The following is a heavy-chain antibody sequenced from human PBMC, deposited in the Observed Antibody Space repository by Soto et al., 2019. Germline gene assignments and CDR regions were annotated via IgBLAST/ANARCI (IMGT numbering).Heavy chain of an antibody. CDR2: ISAHNGNT. J-gene: IGHJ4*02. CDR3: ARGRYGDY. D-gene: IGHD1-1*01. Sequence: QVHLVQTRAEVKKPGASVKVSCKGYGYAFTTYGITWVRQAPGQGLEWMGWISAHNGNTNYAQKLQGRVTVTRDTSTSTAYMELRSLRSDDTAVYYCARGRYGDYWGQGALVTVSS. CDR1: GYAFTTYG. V-gene: IGHV1-18*01.